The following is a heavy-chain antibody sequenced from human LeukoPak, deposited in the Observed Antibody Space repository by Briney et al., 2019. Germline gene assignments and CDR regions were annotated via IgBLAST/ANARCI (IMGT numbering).Heavy chain of an antibody. CDR2: ITFDGGSA. CDR1: GLDFSNAW. CDR3: ARDGQRPLSSARQYFHNVYMDV. J-gene: IGHJ6*04. Sequence: GRSPSLSCAPSGLDFSNAWMRWVRHVPGKGLLWVSGITFDGGSASYADSVKGRFTNSRDNAKNTLYLQMDSLGAEDTAVYYCARDGQRPLSSARQYFHNVYMDVWGKGTTVTVS. V-gene: IGHV3-74*01. D-gene: IGHD2/OR15-2a*01.